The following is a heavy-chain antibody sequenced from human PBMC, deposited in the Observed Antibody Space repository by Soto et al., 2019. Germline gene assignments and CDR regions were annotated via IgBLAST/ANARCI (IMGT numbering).Heavy chain of an antibody. CDR2: ISYDGSNK. V-gene: IGHV3-30-3*01. J-gene: IGHJ4*02. D-gene: IGHD2-15*01. Sequence: HLGGSLRLSCAASGFTFTDYAMHWVHQAPGKGLEWVAIISYDGSNKYYADSVKGRFTISRDNSKNTLYLQLNSLRAEDTAVYYCARDPNPVVVVVAATAVDYWGQGTLVTVSS. CDR3: ARDPNPVVVVVAATAVDY. CDR1: GFTFTDYA.